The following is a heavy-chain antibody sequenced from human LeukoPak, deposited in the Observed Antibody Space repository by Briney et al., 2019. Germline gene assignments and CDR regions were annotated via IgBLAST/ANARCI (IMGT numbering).Heavy chain of an antibody. D-gene: IGHD3-10*01. CDR2: IYTSGST. V-gene: IGHV4-4*07. CDR1: GGSISSYY. Sequence: PSETLSLTCTVSGGSISSYYWSWIRQPAGKGLEWIGRIYTSGSTNYNPSLKSRVTVSVDTSKNQFSLKLSSVTAADTAVYYCATIHMVRGVIKPYWGQGTLVTVSS. CDR3: ATIHMVRGVIKPY. J-gene: IGHJ4*02.